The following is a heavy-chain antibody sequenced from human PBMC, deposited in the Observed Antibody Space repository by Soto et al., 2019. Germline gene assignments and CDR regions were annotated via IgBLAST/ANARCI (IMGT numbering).Heavy chain of an antibody. D-gene: IGHD6-19*01. V-gene: IGHV1-18*01. CDR1: GYTFTSYG. CDR2: IRAYNGNT. Sequence: QVQLVQSGAEVKKPGASVKVSCKASGYTFTSYGISWVRQAPGQGLEWMGWIRAYNGNTNYAQKLQGRVTMTTDTTTRPGYTERRSLRSDDTAVSYCAREPRSGLDYWGQGTLVTVSS. J-gene: IGHJ4*02. CDR3: AREPRSGLDY.